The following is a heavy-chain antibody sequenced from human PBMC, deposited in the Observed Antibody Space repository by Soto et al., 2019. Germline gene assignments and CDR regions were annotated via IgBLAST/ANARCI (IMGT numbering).Heavy chain of an antibody. Sequence: ASVKVSCKASGGTFSSYAISWVRQAPGQGLEWMGWISGYNGDTNYAQKFQGRVTMTIDTSTTTAYMELRGLTSDDTAIYYCAKNGQPPHYYYGLDVRGQGTTVTVSS. CDR1: GGTFSSYA. D-gene: IGHD2-8*01. CDR3: AKNGQPPHYYYGLDV. CDR2: ISGYNGDT. J-gene: IGHJ6*02. V-gene: IGHV1-18*01.